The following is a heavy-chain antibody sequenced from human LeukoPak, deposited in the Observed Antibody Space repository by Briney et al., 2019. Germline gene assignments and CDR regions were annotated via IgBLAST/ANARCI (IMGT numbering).Heavy chain of an antibody. CDR1: GFTFSSYS. J-gene: IGHJ4*02. Sequence: GGSLRLSCAASGFTFSSYSMNWVRQAPGKGPEWVSSISSSSSYIYYADSVKGRFTISRDNAKNSLYLQMNSLRAEDTAVYYCAKGSISDVVPAANKGYFDYWGQGTLVIVSS. V-gene: IGHV3-21*01. CDR2: ISSSSSYI. CDR3: AKGSISDVVPAANKGYFDY. D-gene: IGHD2-2*01.